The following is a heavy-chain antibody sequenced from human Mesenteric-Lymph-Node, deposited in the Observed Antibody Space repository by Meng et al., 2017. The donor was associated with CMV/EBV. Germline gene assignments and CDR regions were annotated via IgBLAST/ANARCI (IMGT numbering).Heavy chain of an antibody. D-gene: IGHD2-15*01. V-gene: IGHV3-72*01. CDR2: IRNKAKSYST. CDR3: TSGYCSGGSCYSLNFDY. Sequence: GESLKISCAASGFTFSDHYMDWVRQAPGKGLEWVGRIRNKAKSYSTDYAASVKGRFSVSREDSKNSLYPQMGSLETEDTAVYYCTSGYCSGGSCYSLNFDYWGRGTLVTVSS. J-gene: IGHJ4*02. CDR1: GFTFSDHY.